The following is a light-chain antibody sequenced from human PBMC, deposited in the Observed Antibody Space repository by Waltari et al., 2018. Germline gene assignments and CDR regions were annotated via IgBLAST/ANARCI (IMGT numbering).Light chain of an antibody. V-gene: IGKV1-5*01. CDR1: QGISRW. CDR3: QQYSGYSGI. Sequence: DIQMTQSPSTLSASVGDRVTITCRASQGISRWLAWYQQNPGKPPKVLISHASSLESGVPSRFSGSGSETEFTLVISNLQPDDVATYYCQQYSGYSGIFGGGTKVEIK. J-gene: IGKJ4*01. CDR2: HAS.